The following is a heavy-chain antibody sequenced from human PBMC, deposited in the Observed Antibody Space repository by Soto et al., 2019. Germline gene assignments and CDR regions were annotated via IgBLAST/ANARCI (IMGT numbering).Heavy chain of an antibody. CDR2: IWYDGSNK. D-gene: IGHD3-16*01. Sequence: GGSLRLSCAASGFTFSSYGMHWVRQAPGKGLEWVAVIWYDGSNKYYADSVKGRFTISRDNSKNTLYLQMNSLRAEDTAVYYCARDAMTGNHHPGLGYWGQGTLVTVSS. V-gene: IGHV3-33*01. CDR3: ARDAMTGNHHPGLGY. CDR1: GFTFSSYG. J-gene: IGHJ4*02.